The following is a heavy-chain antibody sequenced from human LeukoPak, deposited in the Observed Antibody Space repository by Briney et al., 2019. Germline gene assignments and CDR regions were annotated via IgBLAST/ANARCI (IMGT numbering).Heavy chain of an antibody. Sequence: KPGGSLRLSCAASGFTFSSYWMHWVRQAPGKGLEWVSSISSSSSYIYYADSVKGRFTISRDNAKNSLYLQMNSLRAEDTAVYYCARARYCSGGSCYNDAFDIWGQGTMVTVSS. CDR1: GFTFSSYW. J-gene: IGHJ3*02. V-gene: IGHV3-21*01. CDR2: ISSSSSYI. D-gene: IGHD2-15*01. CDR3: ARARYCSGGSCYNDAFDI.